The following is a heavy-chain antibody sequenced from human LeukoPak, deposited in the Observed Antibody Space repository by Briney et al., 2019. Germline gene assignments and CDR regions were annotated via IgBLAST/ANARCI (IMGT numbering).Heavy chain of an antibody. CDR3: ARDPRYCSSTSCYAALNWFDP. D-gene: IGHD2-2*01. CDR2: IWYDGSNK. CDR1: GVTFSSYG. J-gene: IGHJ5*02. Sequence: GGSLRLSCAASGVTFSSYGMHRVRQAPGKGLEWVAVIWYDGSNKYYADSVNGRFTIYRDNSKNTLYLQMDSLRAEDTAVYYCARDPRYCSSTSCYAALNWFDPWGQGTLVTVSS. V-gene: IGHV3-33*01.